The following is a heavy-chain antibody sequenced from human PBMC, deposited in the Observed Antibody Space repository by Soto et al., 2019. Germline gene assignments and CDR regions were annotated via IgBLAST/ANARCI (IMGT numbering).Heavy chain of an antibody. CDR2: INHSGST. Sequence: PSETLSLTCAVYGGSFNNYFWNWIRQPPGKGLEWIGEINHSGSTNYNPSLKSRVTISVDTSKNQFSLKLNSVTAADTAVYYCARVHVVLMEFADWFDPWGLGTLVTVSS. CDR3: ARVHVVLMEFADWFDP. D-gene: IGHD2-8*01. CDR1: GGSFNNYF. J-gene: IGHJ5*02. V-gene: IGHV4-34*01.